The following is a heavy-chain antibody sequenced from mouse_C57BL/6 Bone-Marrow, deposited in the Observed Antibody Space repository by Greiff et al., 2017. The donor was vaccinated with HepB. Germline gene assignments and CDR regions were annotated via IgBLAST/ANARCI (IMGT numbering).Heavy chain of an antibody. D-gene: IGHD1-1*01. V-gene: IGHV5-17*01. CDR3: ARYYYGRKGYYFDY. CDR2: ISSGSITI. CDR1: GFTFSDYG. J-gene: IGHJ2*01. Sequence: EVKLMESGGGLVKPGGSLKLSCAASGFTFSDYGMHWVRQAPEKGLEWVAYISSGSITIYYADTVKGRFTISRDNAKNTLFLQMTSLRSEDTAMYYCARYYYGRKGYYFDYWGQGTTLTVSS.